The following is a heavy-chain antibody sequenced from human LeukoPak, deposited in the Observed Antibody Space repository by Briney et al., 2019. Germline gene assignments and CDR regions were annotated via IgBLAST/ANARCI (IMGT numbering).Heavy chain of an antibody. J-gene: IGHJ4*02. V-gene: IGHV1-46*01. Sequence: GASVTVSCKASGYTFTSYYMHWVRQAPGQGLEWMGIINPSGGSTSYAQKFQGRVTMTRDTSTSTVYMELSSLRSEDTAVYYCARVHRYCSGGSCYKTFDYWGQGTLVTVSS. D-gene: IGHD2-15*01. CDR1: GYTFTSYY. CDR3: ARVHRYCSGGSCYKTFDY. CDR2: INPSGGST.